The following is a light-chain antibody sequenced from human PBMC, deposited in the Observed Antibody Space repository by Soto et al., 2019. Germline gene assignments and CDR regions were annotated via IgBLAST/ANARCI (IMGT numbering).Light chain of an antibody. CDR3: HQYNTYQYT. Sequence: DIQMTQSPSTLSASVGDRVTITCRASQSIGSWLAWYQQKPGQAPKVLIYKASCLKSGVPSRFRGSGSGTEFTLTISSLQPDDFATYYFHQYNTYQYTFGQGTKLEIK. V-gene: IGKV1-5*03. CDR2: KAS. J-gene: IGKJ2*01. CDR1: QSIGSW.